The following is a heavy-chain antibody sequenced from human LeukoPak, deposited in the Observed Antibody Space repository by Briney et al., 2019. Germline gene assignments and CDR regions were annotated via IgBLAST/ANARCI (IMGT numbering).Heavy chain of an antibody. D-gene: IGHD3-22*01. CDR2: IKQDGSEE. CDR1: GFTFTTYW. CDR3: SNGIYDRSY. V-gene: IGHV3-7*01. J-gene: IGHJ4*02. Sequence: PGGSLRLSCVASGFTFTTYWMAWVRQAPGNGLEWVANIKQDGSEEYYADSVRGRFTISRDNAKNSLYLLMNSLRAEDTAVYYCSNGIYDRSYWGQGTLVTVSS.